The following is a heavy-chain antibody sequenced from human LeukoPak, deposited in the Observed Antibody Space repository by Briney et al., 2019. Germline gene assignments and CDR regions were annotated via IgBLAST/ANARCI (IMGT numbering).Heavy chain of an antibody. CDR1: GYTFTCYY. V-gene: IGHV1-2*02. CDR2: INPNSGGT. D-gene: IGHD3-9*01. J-gene: IGHJ6*02. Sequence: ASVKVSCKASGYTFTCYYMHWVRQAPGQGLEWMGWINPNSGGTNYAQKFQGRVTMTRDTSISTAYMELSRLRSDDTAVYYCARGRYFDWLLPDYYYYGMDVWGQGTTVTVSS. CDR3: ARGRYFDWLLPDYYYYGMDV.